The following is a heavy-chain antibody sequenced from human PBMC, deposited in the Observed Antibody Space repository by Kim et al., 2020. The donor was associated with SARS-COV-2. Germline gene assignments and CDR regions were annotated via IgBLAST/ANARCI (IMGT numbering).Heavy chain of an antibody. Sequence: VMGRFTISRDNSKNTLYLQMNSLRAEDTAVYYCAKDSRVGGSYYYYGMDVWGQGTTVTVSS. CDR3: AKDSRVGGSYYYYGMDV. J-gene: IGHJ6*02. D-gene: IGHD1-26*01. V-gene: IGHV3-30*02.